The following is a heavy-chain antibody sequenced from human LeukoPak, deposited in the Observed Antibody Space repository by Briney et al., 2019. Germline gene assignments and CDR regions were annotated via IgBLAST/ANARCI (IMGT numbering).Heavy chain of an antibody. Sequence: KAGGSLRLSCAASGFTFSNAWMSWVRQAPGKGLEWVGRIKSKTDGGTTDYAAPVKGRFTTSRDDSKNTLYLQMNSLKTEDTAVYYCTTSFQIAVAEDWGQGTLVTVSS. J-gene: IGHJ4*02. CDR2: IKSKTDGGTT. CDR1: GFTFSNAW. D-gene: IGHD6-19*01. V-gene: IGHV3-15*01. CDR3: TTSFQIAVAED.